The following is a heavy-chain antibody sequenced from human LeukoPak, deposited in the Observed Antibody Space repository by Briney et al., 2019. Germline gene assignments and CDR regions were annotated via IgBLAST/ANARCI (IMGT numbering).Heavy chain of an antibody. CDR1: GYTFTSYG. D-gene: IGHD2-2*01. V-gene: IGHV1-18*01. Sequence: PSVSVSCTASGYTFTSYGISWVRQAPGQGLEWMGWIRAYKGNTNYTQKLQGRVTMTTDTSTSTAYMELRILRSDDTAVYYCARVDVDQLLFEPGDYWGQGTLVTVSS. CDR3: ARVDVDQLLFEPGDY. CDR2: IRAYKGNT. J-gene: IGHJ4*02.